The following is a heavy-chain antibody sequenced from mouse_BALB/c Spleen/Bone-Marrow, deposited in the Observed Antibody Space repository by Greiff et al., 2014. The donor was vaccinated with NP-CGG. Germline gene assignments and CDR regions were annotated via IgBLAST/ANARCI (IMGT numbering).Heavy chain of an antibody. J-gene: IGHJ2*01. CDR3: TRGEDY. V-gene: IGHV14-3*02. Sequence: VQLKESGAELVKPGASVKLSCTGSGFNIKDTFMHWGKQRPEQGLEWIGRIDPANGNTKYDPKFQGKATITADTSSNTAYLHLTSLTSEDTAVYYCTRGEDYWGQGTTLAVSS. CDR1: GFNIKDTF. CDR2: IDPANGNT.